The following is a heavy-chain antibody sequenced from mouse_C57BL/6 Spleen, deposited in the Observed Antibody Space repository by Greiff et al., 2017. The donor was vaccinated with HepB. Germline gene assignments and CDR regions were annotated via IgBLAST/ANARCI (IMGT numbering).Heavy chain of an antibody. D-gene: IGHD2-1*01. CDR3: ARRGWYPGVDY. CDR1: GYAFSSYW. CDR2: IYPGDGDT. J-gene: IGHJ2*01. Sequence: QVQLKQSGAELVKPGASVKISCKASGYAFSSYWMNWVKQRPGKGLEWIGQIYPGDGDTNYNGKFKGKATLTADKSSSTAYMQLSSLTSEDSAVYFCARRGWYPGVDYWGQGTTLTVSS. V-gene: IGHV1-80*01.